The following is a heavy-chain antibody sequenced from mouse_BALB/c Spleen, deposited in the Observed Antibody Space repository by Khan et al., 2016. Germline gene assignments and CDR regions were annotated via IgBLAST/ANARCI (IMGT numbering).Heavy chain of an antibody. Sequence: EVQLQESGGGLVQPGGSLKLSCAASGFDFSRYWMSWVRQAPGKGLEWIGEINPDSSTINYTPSLKDKFIISRDTAKNTLYLQMSKVRSEDTALYYCARGRWYGAMDYWGQGTSVTVSS. D-gene: IGHD2-1*01. V-gene: IGHV4-1*02. J-gene: IGHJ4*01. CDR3: ARGRWYGAMDY. CDR2: INPDSSTI. CDR1: GFDFSRYW.